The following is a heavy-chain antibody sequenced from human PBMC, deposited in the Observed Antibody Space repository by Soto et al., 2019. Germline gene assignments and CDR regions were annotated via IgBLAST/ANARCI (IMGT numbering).Heavy chain of an antibody. Sequence: PSPTLSLTCAISGDSVSSNSAAWNWIRQSPSRGLEWLGRTYYRSKWYNDYAVSVKSRITINPGTSKNQFSLQLNSVTPEDTAVYYCARDNPTYCGGDCYTDAFDIWGQGTMVTVSS. CDR3: ARDNPTYCGGDCYTDAFDI. CDR2: TYYRSKWYN. J-gene: IGHJ3*02. V-gene: IGHV6-1*01. CDR1: GDSVSSNSAA. D-gene: IGHD2-21*02.